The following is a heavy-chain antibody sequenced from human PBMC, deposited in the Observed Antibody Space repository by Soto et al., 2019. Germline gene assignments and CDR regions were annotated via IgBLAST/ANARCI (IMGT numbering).Heavy chain of an antibody. CDR2: IIPIFGTA. CDR3: ARDGRIAARTGAFDI. V-gene: IGHV1-69*13. Sequence: SVKLSCKASGGTFSSYAISWVRQAPGQGLEWMGGIIPIFGTANYAQKFQGRVTITADESTSTAYMELSSLRSEDTAVYYCARDGRIAARTGAFDIWGQGTMVTVSS. CDR1: GGTFSSYA. J-gene: IGHJ3*02. D-gene: IGHD6-6*01.